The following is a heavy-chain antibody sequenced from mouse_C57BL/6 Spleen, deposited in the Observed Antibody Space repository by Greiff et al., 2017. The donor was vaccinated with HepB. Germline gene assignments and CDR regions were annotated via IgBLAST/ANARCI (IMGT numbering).Heavy chain of an antibody. D-gene: IGHD3-2*02. CDR3: AREDSSGSYAMDY. CDR1: GYSFTGYS. J-gene: IGHJ4*01. CDR2: IYPYNGVS. V-gene: IGHV1-31*01. Sequence: EVQLQESGPELVKPGASVKLSCKASGYSFTGYSMHWVKQSHGHILDWIGYIYPYNGVSSYNQKFKGKATLTVDNSSSTAYMELRSLTSEDSAVYYCAREDSSGSYAMDYWGQGTSVTVSS.